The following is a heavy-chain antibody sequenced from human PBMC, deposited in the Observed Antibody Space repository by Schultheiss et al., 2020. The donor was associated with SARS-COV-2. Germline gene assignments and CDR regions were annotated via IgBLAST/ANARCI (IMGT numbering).Heavy chain of an antibody. CDR2: IWYDGSNK. J-gene: IGHJ4*02. CDR1: GFTFSSYG. D-gene: IGHD2-2*01. V-gene: IGHV3-33*01. Sequence: GGSLRLSCAASGFTFSSYGMHWVRQAPGKGLEWVAVIWYDGSNKYYADSVKGRFTISRDNSKNTLYLQMNSLRAEDTAVYYCARSYQLLMYYFDYWGQGTLVTVAS. CDR3: ARSYQLLMYYFDY.